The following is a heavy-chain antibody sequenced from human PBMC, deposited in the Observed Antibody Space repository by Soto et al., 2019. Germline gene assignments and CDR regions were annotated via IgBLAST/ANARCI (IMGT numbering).Heavy chain of an antibody. Sequence: GASVNVSCKSSGGSFTYTLSWVLHSPGQGLEWMGGIIPIFGTTNYAQKFQGRVTITADESTKTAYMELSTLRSEDTAVYYCARLHSHGTYGMDVWGQGTTVTVSS. CDR3: ARLHSHGTYGMDV. CDR2: IIPIFGTT. D-gene: IGHD5-18*01. CDR1: GGSFTYT. J-gene: IGHJ6*02. V-gene: IGHV1-69*13.